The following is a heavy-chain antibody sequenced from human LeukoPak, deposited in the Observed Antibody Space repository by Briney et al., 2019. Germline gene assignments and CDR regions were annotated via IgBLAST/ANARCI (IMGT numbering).Heavy chain of an antibody. CDR3: ATQRGSYLWGTDFDY. D-gene: IGHD3-16*01. V-gene: IGHV1-2*02. CDR1: RYTFTGYY. CDR2: INPNSGDT. Sequence: GASVTVSCKASRYTFTGYYMHWVRQAPGQGLDWMGWINPNSGDTKFAREFQGGVTMTRETSISTAYMGLSRLRSDDTAVYYCATQRGSYLWGTDFDYWGQGTLVTVSA. J-gene: IGHJ4*02.